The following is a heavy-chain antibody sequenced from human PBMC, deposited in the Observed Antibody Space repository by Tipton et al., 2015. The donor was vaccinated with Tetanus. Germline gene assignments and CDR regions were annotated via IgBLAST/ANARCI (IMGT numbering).Heavy chain of an antibody. D-gene: IGHD6-19*01. V-gene: IGHV1-18*01. Sequence: QLVQSGAEVKKPGASVKVSCKASGYSFTGYDINWVRQAPGQGLEWVGWISPFTGDTEYAQNLQDRLILTTDTSTATAYVEVRSLTSDDTAVYYCARDRAVPVQAYGTDVWGQGTSVTVSS. CDR2: ISPFTGDT. J-gene: IGHJ6*02. CDR1: GYSFTGYD. CDR3: ARDRAVPVQAYGTDV.